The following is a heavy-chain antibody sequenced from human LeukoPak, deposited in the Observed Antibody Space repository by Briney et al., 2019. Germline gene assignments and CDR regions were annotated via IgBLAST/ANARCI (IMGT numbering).Heavy chain of an antibody. D-gene: IGHD3-3*02. CDR1: GFSFDA. CDR2: ISGYGDTT. Sequence: GGSLRISCAASGFSFDAMSWVRQAPGKGLEWVSSISGYGDTTYYADSVKGRFTLSRDNSKGTLDLQMFSLRAEDTAVYYCAKDRGPFVAIDNNWFDPWGQGTLVTVSS. CDR3: AKDRGPFVAIDNNWFDP. J-gene: IGHJ5*02. V-gene: IGHV3-23*01.